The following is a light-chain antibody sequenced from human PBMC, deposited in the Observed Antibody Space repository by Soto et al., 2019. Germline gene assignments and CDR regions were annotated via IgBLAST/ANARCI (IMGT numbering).Light chain of an antibody. CDR3: QQYGSSPPT. CDR1: QSVSRSS. CDR2: GAS. Sequence: TGLPQFPGRLSASXGERAPLAGXXSQSVSRSSLAWYQKKRGQARRLIIYGASSRATGIPDRFSGSGSGTDFTLTISRLEPEDFAVYYCQQYGSSPPTFGQGTKVDI. V-gene: IGKV3-20*01. J-gene: IGKJ1*01.